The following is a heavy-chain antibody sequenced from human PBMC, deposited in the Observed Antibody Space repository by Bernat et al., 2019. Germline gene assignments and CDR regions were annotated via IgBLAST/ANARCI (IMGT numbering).Heavy chain of an antibody. J-gene: IGHJ6*03. V-gene: IGHV1-69*01. CDR1: GGTFSSYA. CDR2: IIPIFGTA. D-gene: IGHD3-10*01. Sequence: QVQLVQSGAEVKKPGSSVKVSCKASGGTFSSYAISWVRQAPGQGLEWMGGIIPIFGTANYAQKFQGRVTITADESTSTAYMELSSLRSEDTAVYYCAGGLLKSRNPRYYYYMDVWGKGTTVTVSS. CDR3: AGGLLKSRNPRYYYYMDV.